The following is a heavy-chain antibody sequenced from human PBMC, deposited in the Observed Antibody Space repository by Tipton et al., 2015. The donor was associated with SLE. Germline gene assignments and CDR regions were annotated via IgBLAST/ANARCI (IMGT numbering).Heavy chain of an antibody. D-gene: IGHD2-2*01. J-gene: IGHJ6*03. CDR2: INHSGST. V-gene: IGHV4-34*01. CDR1: GGSFSGYY. Sequence: TLSLTCAVYGGSFSGYYWSWIRQPPGKGLEWIGEINHSGSTNYNPSLKSRVTISVDTSKNQSSLKLSSVTATDTAVYYCARCSTRHYYYYYMDVWGKGTTVTVSS. CDR3: ARCSTRHYYYYYMDV.